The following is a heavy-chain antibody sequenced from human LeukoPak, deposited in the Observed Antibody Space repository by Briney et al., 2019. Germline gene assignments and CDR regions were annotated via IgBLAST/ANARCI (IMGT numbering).Heavy chain of an antibody. Sequence: GGSLRLSCAASGFTFSSYGMHWVRQAPGKGLEGVAVIWYDGSNKYYADSVKGRFTISRDNSKNTLYLQMNSLRAEDTAVYYCARARRSYYYFDYWGQGTLVTVSS. CDR2: IWYDGSNK. J-gene: IGHJ4*02. CDR1: GFTFSSYG. D-gene: IGHD1-26*01. V-gene: IGHV3-33*01. CDR3: ARARRSYYYFDY.